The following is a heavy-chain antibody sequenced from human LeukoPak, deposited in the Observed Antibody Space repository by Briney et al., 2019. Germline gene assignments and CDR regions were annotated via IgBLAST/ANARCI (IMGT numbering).Heavy chain of an antibody. D-gene: IGHD7-27*01. CDR3: ARELGDYGMDV. Sequence: GGSLRLSCAASGFTFSSYAVSWVRQAPGKGLEWVSAITGSGGYTYYADSVKGRFTISRDNAKNSLYLQMNRLRAEDTAVYFCARELGDYGMDVWGQGTTVTVSS. CDR2: ITGSGGYT. CDR1: GFTFSSYA. J-gene: IGHJ6*02. V-gene: IGHV3-21*01.